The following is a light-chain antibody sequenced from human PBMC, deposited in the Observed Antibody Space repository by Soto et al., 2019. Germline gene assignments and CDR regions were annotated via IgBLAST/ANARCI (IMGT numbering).Light chain of an antibody. CDR2: SAS. CDR1: QAISSW. Sequence: DIQMTQPPSSVSASVGDRVTITCRASQAISSWLAWYQQKPGRAPKLLIYSASSLQNGAPSRFTGSGSGTDFTLTITSLQPDDTAIYYCQQARSFPLTFGGGTKVEIK. CDR3: QQARSFPLT. V-gene: IGKV1-12*01. J-gene: IGKJ4*01.